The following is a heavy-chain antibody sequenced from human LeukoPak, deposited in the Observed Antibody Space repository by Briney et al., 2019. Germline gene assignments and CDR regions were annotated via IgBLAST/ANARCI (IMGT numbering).Heavy chain of an antibody. V-gene: IGHV4-59*08. D-gene: IGHD3-10*01. CDR1: GGSISSYY. Sequence: SETLSLTCTVSGGSISSYYWSWIRHPPGKGLEWIGYIYYSGSTNYNPSLKSRVTISVDTSKNQFSLKPSSVTAADTAVYYCARPSITMVRGGAYDIWGQGTMVTVSS. CDR3: ARPSITMVRGGAYDI. J-gene: IGHJ3*02. CDR2: IYYSGST.